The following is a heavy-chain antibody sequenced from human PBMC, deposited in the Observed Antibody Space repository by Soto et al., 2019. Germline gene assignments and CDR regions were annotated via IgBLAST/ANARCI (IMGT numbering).Heavy chain of an antibody. D-gene: IGHD1-26*01. V-gene: IGHV1-3*01. CDR3: ASLGPDF. J-gene: IGHJ4*02. CDR2: IKADTGNT. Sequence: GTSVKVTCKDSEYTFTTYAMHWVHQAPGQRLEWMGWIKADTGNTEYSQKFQGRVTITRDTSASTAYMELSNLTSEDTAVYYCASLGPDFWGQGTLVTV. CDR1: EYTFTTYA.